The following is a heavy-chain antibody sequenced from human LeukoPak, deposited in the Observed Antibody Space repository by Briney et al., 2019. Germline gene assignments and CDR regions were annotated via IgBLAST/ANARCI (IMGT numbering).Heavy chain of an antibody. Sequence: PGGSLRLSCAASGFTFSSYEMNWVRQAPGKGLEWVSYISSSGSTIYYADSVKGRFTISRDNAKNSLYLQMNNLRAEDTAVYYCARDRAYSSSPTWFDPWGQGTLVTVSS. CDR2: ISSSGSTI. CDR1: GFTFSSYE. D-gene: IGHD6-13*01. V-gene: IGHV3-48*03. J-gene: IGHJ5*02. CDR3: ARDRAYSSSPTWFDP.